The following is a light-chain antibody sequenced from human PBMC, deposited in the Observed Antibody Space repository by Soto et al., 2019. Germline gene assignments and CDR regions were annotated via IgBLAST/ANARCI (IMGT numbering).Light chain of an antibody. J-gene: IGLJ3*02. Sequence: QSVLTQPASVSGSPGQSITISCTGTSSNVGSYKLVSWYQQHPGKAPKLMIYEVSNRPSGVSDRFSGSRSGNTASLTISGLQAEDESDYYCSSYTSSSTWVFGGGTKLTVL. V-gene: IGLV2-14*02. CDR2: EVS. CDR1: SSNVGSYKL. CDR3: SSYTSSSTWV.